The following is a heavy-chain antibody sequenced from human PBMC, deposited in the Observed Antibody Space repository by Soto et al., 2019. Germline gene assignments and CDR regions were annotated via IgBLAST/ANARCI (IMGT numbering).Heavy chain of an antibody. V-gene: IGHV1-69*13. CDR3: ARVYCSGGSCYSPDEYYYYGMDV. J-gene: IGHJ6*02. D-gene: IGHD2-15*01. CDR2: IIPIFGTA. CDR1: GGTFSSYA. Sequence: RASVKVSCKASGGTFSSYAISWVRQAPGQGPEWMGGIIPIFGTANYAQKFQGRVTITADESTSTAYMELSSLRSEDTAVYYCARVYCSGGSCYSPDEYYYYGMDVWGQGTTVTVSS.